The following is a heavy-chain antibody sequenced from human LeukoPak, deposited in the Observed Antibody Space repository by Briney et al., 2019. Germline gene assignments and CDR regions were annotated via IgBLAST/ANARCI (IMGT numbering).Heavy chain of an antibody. Sequence: SETLSLTCTVSGGSISSGDSYWSWIRQLPGKGLEWIGYIYYSGTTYYNPSLKSRLTMSVVTSKNQFSLKLSSVTAADTAVYYCARNGYCSGGSCYSNNAFDVWGQGTMVTVSS. D-gene: IGHD2-15*01. V-gene: IGHV4-31*03. CDR3: ARNGYCSGGSCYSNNAFDV. CDR1: GGSISSGDSY. CDR2: IYYSGTT. J-gene: IGHJ3*01.